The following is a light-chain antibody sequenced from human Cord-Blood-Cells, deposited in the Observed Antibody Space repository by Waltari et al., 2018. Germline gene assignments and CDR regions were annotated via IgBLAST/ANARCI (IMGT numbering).Light chain of an antibody. CDR3: SSYTSSSTYV. CDR1: SSDVGGYNY. V-gene: IGLV2-14*01. J-gene: IGLJ1*01. Sequence: QSALTQPASVTGSPGPSITISCTGTSSDVGGYNYVSWYHQHPGKAPKLMIYLVSNRPSGVSNRFSGSNSGNTASLTISGLQAEDEADYYCSSYTSSSTYVFGTGTKVTVL. CDR2: LVS.